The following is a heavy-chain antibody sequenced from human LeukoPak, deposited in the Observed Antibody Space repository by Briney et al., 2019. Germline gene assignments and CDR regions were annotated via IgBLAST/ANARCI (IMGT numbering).Heavy chain of an antibody. CDR3: ARGGPYSSSSRTFDY. CDR2: IYTSGST. Sequence: KPSETLSLTCTVSGGSISSYYWSWIRQPAGKGLEWIGRIYTSGSTNYNPSLKSRVTMSVDTSKNQFSLKLSSVTAADTAVYYCARGGPYSSSSRTFDYWGQGTLVTVSS. J-gene: IGHJ4*02. V-gene: IGHV4-4*07. CDR1: GGSISSYY. D-gene: IGHD6-6*01.